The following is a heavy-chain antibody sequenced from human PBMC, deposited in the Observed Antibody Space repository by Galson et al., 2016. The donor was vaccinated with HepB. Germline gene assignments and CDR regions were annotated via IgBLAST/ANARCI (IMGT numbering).Heavy chain of an antibody. CDR3: AILPERPIPPPGGWVDT. CDR2: ISVQSDIR. Sequence: SLRLSCAASGFSFSTSDMHWVRQAPGKGLEWVSVISVQSDIRFYADSVKGRFTISRDNSKNTLYLEMNSVRVDDTAVYYCAILPERPIPPPGGWVDTWGLGTLVTVSS. J-gene: IGHJ5*02. V-gene: IGHV3-23*01. CDR1: GFSFSTSD. D-gene: IGHD1-1*01.